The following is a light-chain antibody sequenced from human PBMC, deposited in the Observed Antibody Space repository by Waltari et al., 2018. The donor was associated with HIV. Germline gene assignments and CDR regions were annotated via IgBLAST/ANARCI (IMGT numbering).Light chain of an antibody. V-gene: IGKV3-15*01. CDR2: GAS. CDR3: QQYSNWPRT. J-gene: IGKJ1*01. Sequence: EIVMTQSPATLSVSPGDRVTLSCRASQSVSSNLAWYQQKPGQAPRLLIYGASARATGIPATFGGSGSGTDFTLTVSNLQSEDFATYYCQQYSNWPRTFGNGTKVEI. CDR1: QSVSSN.